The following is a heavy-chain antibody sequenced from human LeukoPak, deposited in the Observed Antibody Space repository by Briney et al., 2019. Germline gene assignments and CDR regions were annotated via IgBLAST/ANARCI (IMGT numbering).Heavy chain of an antibody. CDR1: GYSFTSYW. J-gene: IGHJ4*02. D-gene: IGHD1-26*01. Sequence: GESLKISCKGSGYSFTSYWIGWVRQMPGKGLERMGIIYPGDSDTRYSPSFQGQVTISADKSISTAYLQWSNLKASDTAMYYCARTSGSYQYYFDYWGQGTLVTVSA. CDR2: IYPGDSDT. V-gene: IGHV5-51*01. CDR3: ARTSGSYQYYFDY.